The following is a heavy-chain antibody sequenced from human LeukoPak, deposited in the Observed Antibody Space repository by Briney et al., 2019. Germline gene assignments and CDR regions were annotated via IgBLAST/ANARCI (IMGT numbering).Heavy chain of an antibody. D-gene: IGHD6-13*01. Sequence: GGSLRLSCAASGFTFDDYGMTWVRQAPGKGLEWVSVINWNGANTGYADSVKGRFTISRDNAKNSLHLQMNSLRAEDTAFYYCARALYASSSWHTFDIWGQGTMVTVSS. CDR1: GFTFDDYG. J-gene: IGHJ3*02. V-gene: IGHV3-20*04. CDR3: ARALYASSSWHTFDI. CDR2: INWNGANT.